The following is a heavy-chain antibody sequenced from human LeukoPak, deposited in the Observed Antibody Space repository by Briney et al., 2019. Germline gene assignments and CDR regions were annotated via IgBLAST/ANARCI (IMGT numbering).Heavy chain of an antibody. J-gene: IGHJ4*02. CDR1: GGTFSSYT. D-gene: IGHD7-27*01. CDR2: IIPILGIA. Sequence: SVKVSCKASGGTFSSYTISWVRQAPGQGLEWMGRIIPILGIANYAQKFQGRVTITADKSTSTAYMELSSLRSEDTAVYYCASGAGDQGGDYWGQGTLVTVPS. V-gene: IGHV1-69*02. CDR3: ASGAGDQGGDY.